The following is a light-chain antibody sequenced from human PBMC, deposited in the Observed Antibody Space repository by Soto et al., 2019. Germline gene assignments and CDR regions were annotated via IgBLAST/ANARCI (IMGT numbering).Light chain of an antibody. CDR2: NNN. J-gene: IGLJ2*01. CDR1: RSNIGSNT. Sequence: QSVLTQPPSASGTPGQRVTISCSGSRSNIGSNTVNWYQQLPGTAPKLLIYNNNQRPSGVPDRFSGSKSGTSASLAISGIQSEDEADYYCAAWDDSLNVYVVFGGGTKLTVL. V-gene: IGLV1-44*01. CDR3: AAWDDSLNVYVV.